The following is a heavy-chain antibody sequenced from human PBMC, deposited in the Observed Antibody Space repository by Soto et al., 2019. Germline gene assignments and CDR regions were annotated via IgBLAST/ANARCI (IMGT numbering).Heavy chain of an antibody. CDR3: ARVAGIGYSGYENYFDY. V-gene: IGHV4-61*01. CDR1: GDSVSSGSYY. D-gene: IGHD5-12*01. CDR2: IYYSGST. Sequence: KASETLSLTCTVSGDSVSSGSYYWSWIRQPPGKGLEWIGYIYYSGSTNYNPSLKSRVTISVDTSKNQFSLKLSSVTAADTAVYYCARVAGIGYSGYENYFDYWGQGTLVTVSS. J-gene: IGHJ4*02.